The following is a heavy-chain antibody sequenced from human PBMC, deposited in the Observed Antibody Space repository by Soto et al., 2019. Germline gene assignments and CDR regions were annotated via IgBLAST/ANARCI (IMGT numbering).Heavy chain of an antibody. Sequence: WASVKVSCKASGYTFTSYGISWVRQAPGQGLEWMGWISAYNGNTNYAQKLQGRVTMTTDTSTSTAYMELRSLRSDDTAVYYCARNTGTLTIFGVVISNNWFDPWGQGTLVTVSS. CDR2: ISAYNGNT. CDR3: ARNTGTLTIFGVVISNNWFDP. J-gene: IGHJ5*02. V-gene: IGHV1-18*01. CDR1: GYTFTSYG. D-gene: IGHD3-3*01.